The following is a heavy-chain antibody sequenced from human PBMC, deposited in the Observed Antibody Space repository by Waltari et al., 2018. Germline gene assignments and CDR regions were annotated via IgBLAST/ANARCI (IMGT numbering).Heavy chain of an antibody. J-gene: IGHJ4*02. CDR2: IDPNGGAT. CDR3: AREYCAGECRLFDF. V-gene: IGHV1-2*02. CDR1: RNAFSQHY. Sequence: VQLVQSGTEVRRPGASVKVSCKASRNAFSQHYLHWVRRAPGQGLEWMGWIDPNGGATKYGQKFKDRIPLTVDTSVHTAYMELTRLASFDTAVYYCAREYCAGECRLFDFWGQGTGLTVSS. D-gene: IGHD2-21*01.